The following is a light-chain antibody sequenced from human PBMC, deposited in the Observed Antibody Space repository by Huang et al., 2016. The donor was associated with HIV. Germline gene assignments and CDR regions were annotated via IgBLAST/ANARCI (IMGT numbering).Light chain of an antibody. CDR3: QQRSNWPLT. V-gene: IGKV3-11*01. CDR2: DAS. J-gene: IGKJ4*01. CDR1: QRIGTY. Sequence: EIVLTQSPVTLSLSPGGRATLSCRARQRIGTYLAWYQQRPGQAPRLLIYDASNRATGIPARFSGSGSGTDFTLTISSLDPEDFAVYYCQQRSNWPLTFGGGTKVEIK.